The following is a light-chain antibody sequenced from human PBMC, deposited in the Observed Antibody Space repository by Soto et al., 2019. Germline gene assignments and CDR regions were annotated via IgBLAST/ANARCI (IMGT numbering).Light chain of an antibody. CDR1: SSDVGGYNF. CDR2: DVT. CDR3: CSYASSTSYV. Sequence: SLLTQPASVTGSAGRSITISYNRTSSDVGGYNFVSWYQQYPGKAPKLMIHDVTSRPSGVSNRFSGSKSGTTASLTISGLQAEDEADYYCCSYASSTSYVFGTGTKVTVL. V-gene: IGLV2-14*01. J-gene: IGLJ1*01.